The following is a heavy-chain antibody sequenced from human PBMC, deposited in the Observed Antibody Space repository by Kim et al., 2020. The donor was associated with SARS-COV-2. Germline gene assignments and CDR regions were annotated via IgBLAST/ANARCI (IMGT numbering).Heavy chain of an antibody. Sequence: GGSLRLSCAASGFTFSSYGMHWVRQAPGKGLEWVAVISYDGSNKYYADSVKGRFTISRDNSKNTLYLQMNSLRAEDTAVYYCARDSGKWLPYPYNWFDPWGQGTLVTVSS. CDR1: GFTFSSYG. J-gene: IGHJ5*02. CDR3: ARDSGKWLPYPYNWFDP. D-gene: IGHD2-2*02. V-gene: IGHV3-33*05. CDR2: ISYDGSNK.